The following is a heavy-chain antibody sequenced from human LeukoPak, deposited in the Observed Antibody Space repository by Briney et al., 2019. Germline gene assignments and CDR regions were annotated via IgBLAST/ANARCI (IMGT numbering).Heavy chain of an antibody. CDR1: GGSISSSGNY. D-gene: IGHD3-22*01. CDR3: ARVGSGSYNSVHSGLDY. J-gene: IGHJ4*02. Sequence: SETLSLTCTVSGGSISSSGNYWSWIRQHPGKGLEWIGYIDYDGSTYSNPSLKSRVAISVDTSKNQFSLKLSPVTAAETAVYYCARVGSGSYNSVHSGLDYWSQRTPVTVSS. V-gene: IGHV4-31*03. CDR2: IDYDGST.